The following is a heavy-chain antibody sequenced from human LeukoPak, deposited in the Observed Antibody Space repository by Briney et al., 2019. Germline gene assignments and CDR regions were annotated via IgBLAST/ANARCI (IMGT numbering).Heavy chain of an antibody. Sequence: SETLSLTCTVSGGSISSYYWSWIRQPAGKGLEWIGRIYTSGSTNYNPSRKSRVTMSVDTSKNQFSLKLSSVTAADTAVYYCARIDYGGNSGIFDYWGQGTLVTVSS. CDR1: GGSISSYY. CDR3: ARIDYGGNSGIFDY. V-gene: IGHV4-4*07. J-gene: IGHJ4*02. CDR2: IYTSGST. D-gene: IGHD4-23*01.